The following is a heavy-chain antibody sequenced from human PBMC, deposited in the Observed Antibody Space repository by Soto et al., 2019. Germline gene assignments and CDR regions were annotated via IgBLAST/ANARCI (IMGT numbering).Heavy chain of an antibody. J-gene: IGHJ4*02. Sequence: SETLSLTCSVSGGSISRSTYYWAWFRQPPGKGLEWIGSIYYSGSTHYSPSLKSRVAVSVDTFKNQFPLKLTSVTAADTAVYYCARLGGYYQAFDQWGQGSLVTVS. CDR3: ARLGGYYQAFDQ. CDR1: GGSISRSTYY. D-gene: IGHD3-22*01. CDR2: IYYSGST. V-gene: IGHV4-39*01.